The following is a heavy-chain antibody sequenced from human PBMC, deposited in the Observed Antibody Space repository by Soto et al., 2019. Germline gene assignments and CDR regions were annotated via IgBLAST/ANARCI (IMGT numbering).Heavy chain of an antibody. CDR1: GFTFSSYN. CDR3: ARDRGDGYIDY. CDR2: ITTTGSDM. J-gene: IGHJ4*02. Sequence: EVQLGESGGGLVQPGGSLRLSCVASGFTFSSYNMDWVRQAPAKGLEWVSFITTTGSDMYYPDSVKGRFTISRDNARNSLYLQVNSLRADDTAMYYCARDRGDGYIDYWGQGTLVTVSS. V-gene: IGHV3-48*01.